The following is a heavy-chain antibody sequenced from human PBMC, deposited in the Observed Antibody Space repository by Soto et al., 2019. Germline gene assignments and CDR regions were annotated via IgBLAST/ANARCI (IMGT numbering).Heavy chain of an antibody. CDR3: ARVAHYYDSSGPFDY. V-gene: IGHV1-46*03. CDR1: GYTFTSYY. CDR2: INPRGGST. D-gene: IGHD3-22*01. J-gene: IGHJ4*02. Sequence: ASVKVSCKASGYTFTSYYMHWVRQAPGQGLEWMGIINPRGGSTSYAQKFQGRVTMTRDTSTSTVYMELSSLRSEDTAVYYCARVAHYYDSSGPFDYWGQGTLVTVSS.